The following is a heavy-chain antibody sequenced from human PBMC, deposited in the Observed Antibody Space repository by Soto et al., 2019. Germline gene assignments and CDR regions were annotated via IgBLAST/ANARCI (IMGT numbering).Heavy chain of an antibody. CDR1: GFTFSSYG. CDR3: ARDYYDSSGYYTIDY. D-gene: IGHD3-22*01. J-gene: IGHJ4*02. V-gene: IGHV3-33*01. CDR2: IWYDGSNK. Sequence: GSLRLSCAASGFTFSSYGMHWVRQAPGKGLEWVAVIWYDGSNKYYADSVKGRFTISRDNSKNTLYLQMNSLRAEDTAVYYCARDYYDSSGYYTIDYWGQGTLVTVSS.